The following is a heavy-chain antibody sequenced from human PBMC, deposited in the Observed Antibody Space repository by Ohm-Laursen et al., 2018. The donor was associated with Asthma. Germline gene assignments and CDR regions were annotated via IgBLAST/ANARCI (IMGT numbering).Heavy chain of an antibody. CDR2: MFSSGGA. CDR1: GGSASGYY. D-gene: IGHD3-9*01. V-gene: IGHV4-59*02. CDR3: ARLDWAQSMFDS. J-gene: IGHJ4*02. Sequence: GTLSLTWGVSGGSASGYYWSWVRQPPGRELEWIAYMFSSGGANYNPSLKSRVTLSTDTSKNQVSLRLSSVTAADTALYFCARLDWAQSMFDSWGQGTLVTVSS.